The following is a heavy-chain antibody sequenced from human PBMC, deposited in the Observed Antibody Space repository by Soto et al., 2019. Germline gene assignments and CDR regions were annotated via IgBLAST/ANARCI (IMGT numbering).Heavy chain of an antibody. CDR1: GFTFSNAW. J-gene: IGHJ4*02. Sequence: EVQLVESGGGLVKPGGSLRLSCAASGFTFSNAWMNWVRQAPGKGLEWVGRIKSKTDGGTTDYAAPVKGRFTISRDDSKNTLYLQMNSLKTEDTAVYYCTRRSWHSYGYRDLDYWGQGTLVTVSS. D-gene: IGHD5-18*01. V-gene: IGHV3-15*07. CDR2: IKSKTDGGTT. CDR3: TRRSWHSYGYRDLDY.